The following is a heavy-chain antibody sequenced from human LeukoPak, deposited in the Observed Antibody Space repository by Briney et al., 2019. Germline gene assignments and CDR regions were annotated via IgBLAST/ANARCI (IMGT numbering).Heavy chain of an antibody. J-gene: IGHJ5*02. CDR3: ARDPDGPLPWFDP. CDR2: IYYSGST. D-gene: IGHD1-14*01. Sequence: PSETLSLTCTVSGGSISSYYWSWIRQPPGKGLEWLGYIYYSGSTNYNPSLKSRVTISVDTSKNQFSLKLSSVTAADTAVYYCARDPDGPLPWFDPWGQGTLVTVSS. V-gene: IGHV4-59*01. CDR1: GGSISSYY.